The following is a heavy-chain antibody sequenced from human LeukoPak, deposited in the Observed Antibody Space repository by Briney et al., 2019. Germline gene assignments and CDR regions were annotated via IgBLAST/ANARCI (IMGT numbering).Heavy chain of an antibody. D-gene: IGHD3-3*01. CDR1: GGTFSSYA. CDR3: ARDVSPYYDFWSGYWMGGFDY. V-gene: IGHV1-69*06. Sequence: SVKVSCKASGGTFSSYAISWVRQAPGQGLEWMGRIIPIFGTANYAQKFQGRVTITADKSTSTAYMELSSLRSEDTAVYYCARDVSPYYDFWSGYWMGGFDYWGQGTLVTVSS. CDR2: IIPIFGTA. J-gene: IGHJ4*02.